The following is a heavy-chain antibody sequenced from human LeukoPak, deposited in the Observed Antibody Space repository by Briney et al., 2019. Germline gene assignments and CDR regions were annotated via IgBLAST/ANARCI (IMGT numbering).Heavy chain of an antibody. D-gene: IGHD5-12*01. J-gene: IGHJ6*03. CDR1: GGSISSGSYY. V-gene: IGHV4-61*02. CDR2: IYTSGST. Sequence: SETLSLTCTVSGGSISSGSYYWSWIRQPAGKVLEWIGRIYTSGSTNYNPSLKSRVTISVDTSKNQFSLKLSSVTAADTAVYYCARAWATYYYYMDVWGKGTTVTVSS. CDR3: ARAWATYYYYMDV.